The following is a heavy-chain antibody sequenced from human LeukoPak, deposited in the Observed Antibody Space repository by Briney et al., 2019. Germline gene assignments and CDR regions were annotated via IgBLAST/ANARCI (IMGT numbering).Heavy chain of an antibody. Sequence: PGGSLRLSCAASGFTFSDYYMSWIRQAPGKGLEWVSYISSSGSTIYYADSVKGRFTISRDNAKNSLYLQMNSLRAEDTAVYYCARWDHNWNDEAFDYWGQGTLVTVSS. J-gene: IGHJ4*02. CDR3: ARWDHNWNDEAFDY. V-gene: IGHV3-11*04. CDR2: ISSSGSTI. CDR1: GFTFSDYY. D-gene: IGHD1-20*01.